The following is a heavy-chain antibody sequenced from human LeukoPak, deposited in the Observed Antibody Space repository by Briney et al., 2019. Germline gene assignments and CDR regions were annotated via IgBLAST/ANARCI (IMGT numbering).Heavy chain of an antibody. V-gene: IGHV1-18*04. D-gene: IGHD5-12*01. J-gene: IGHJ4*02. CDR2: ISAYNGNT. CDR1: GYTFTSYG. Sequence: ASVKVSCKASGYTFTSYGISWVRQAPGQGLEWMGWISAYNGNTNYAQKLQGRVTTTTDTSTSTAYMELRSLRSDDTAVYYCARHSGEQWLSHFDYWGQGTLVTVSS. CDR3: ARHSGEQWLSHFDY.